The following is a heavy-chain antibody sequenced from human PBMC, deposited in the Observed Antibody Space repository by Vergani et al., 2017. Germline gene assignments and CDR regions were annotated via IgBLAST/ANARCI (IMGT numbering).Heavy chain of an antibody. CDR1: GFTFSYYY. Sequence: QVQLVESGGGLVKPGGSLRLSCAASGFTFSYYYMSWIRQAPGKGLEWVSYISSSGSTIYYADSVKGRFTISRDNAKNSLYLQMNSLRAEDTAVYYCARDSSVYLPYYYYGMDVWGQGTTVTVSS. CDR2: ISSSGSTI. J-gene: IGHJ6*02. V-gene: IGHV3-11*01. D-gene: IGHD5/OR15-5a*01. CDR3: ARDSSVYLPYYYYGMDV.